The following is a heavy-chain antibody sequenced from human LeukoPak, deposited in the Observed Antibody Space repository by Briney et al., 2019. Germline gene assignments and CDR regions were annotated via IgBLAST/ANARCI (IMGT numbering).Heavy chain of an antibody. D-gene: IGHD3-22*01. Sequence: PGGSLTLFCAASGFTFSSYSMNWVRQAPGKGLEWVSYISSSRNYIFYADSVKGRFTISRDNAKNSLYLQMNSLRAEDTAVYYCARDPYYYDSSGYYGEGFDYWGQRPVHPVSS. CDR2: ISSSRNYI. CDR3: ARDPYYYDSSGYYGEGFDY. J-gene: IGHJ4*02. V-gene: IGHV3-21*01. CDR1: GFTFSSYS.